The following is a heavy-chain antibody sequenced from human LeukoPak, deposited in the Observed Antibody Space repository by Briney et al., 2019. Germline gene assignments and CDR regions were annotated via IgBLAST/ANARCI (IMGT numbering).Heavy chain of an antibody. Sequence: ASVKVSCKASGYTFTSSDFNWVRQATGQGLEWMGRINPNSGGTNYAQKFQGRVTMTRDTSISTAYMELSRLRSDDTAVYYCARHSNTAMVDYWGQGTLVTVSS. CDR2: INPNSGGT. V-gene: IGHV1-2*06. D-gene: IGHD5-18*01. J-gene: IGHJ4*02. CDR1: GYTFTSSD. CDR3: ARHSNTAMVDY.